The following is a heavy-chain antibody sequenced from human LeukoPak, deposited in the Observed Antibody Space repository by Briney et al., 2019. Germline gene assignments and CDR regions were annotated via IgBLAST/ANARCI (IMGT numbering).Heavy chain of an antibody. V-gene: IGHV3-53*01. CDR1: GVTVITND. CDR3: ARGVEPLAANTLAY. D-gene: IGHD1-14*01. CDR2: LYSDGNT. Sequence: PGGSLRLSCAASGVTVITNDMTWGRQAPGKGLEWVSVLYSDGNTKYADSVQGRFTISRDNSKNTLYLEMNSLSPDDTAVYYCARGVEPLAANTLAYWGQGTLVTVSS. J-gene: IGHJ4*02.